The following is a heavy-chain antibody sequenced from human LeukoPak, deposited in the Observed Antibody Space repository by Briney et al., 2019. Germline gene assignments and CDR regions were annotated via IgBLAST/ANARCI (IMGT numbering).Heavy chain of an antibody. CDR3: ARDVEARTWGLGNY. CDR2: INPNSGGT. D-gene: IGHD7-27*01. Sequence: ASVKVSCKTSGYTFTGYYMHWVRQAPGQGLEWMGRINPNSGGTNYAKKFQGRGTVTSDTSISTAYMELNNLRSDDTAVYYCARDVEARTWGLGNYWGQGTLVTVSS. V-gene: IGHV1-2*06. CDR1: GYTFTGYY. J-gene: IGHJ4*02.